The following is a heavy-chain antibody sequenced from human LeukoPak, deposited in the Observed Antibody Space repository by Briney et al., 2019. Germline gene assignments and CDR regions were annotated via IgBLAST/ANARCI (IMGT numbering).Heavy chain of an antibody. V-gene: IGHV3-9*01. Sequence: PGRSLRLSCVTSGFTFEDHAMHWVRQGPGKGLEWLAGISWKSNNIIYADSVRGRVTISRDNAKNSLFLQMNSLGVEDTALYYCARDLSNGYFRHFDFWGRGTQVTVSS. CDR3: ARDLSNGYFRHFDF. CDR1: GFTFEDHA. CDR2: ISWKSNNI. D-gene: IGHD3-22*01. J-gene: IGHJ4*02.